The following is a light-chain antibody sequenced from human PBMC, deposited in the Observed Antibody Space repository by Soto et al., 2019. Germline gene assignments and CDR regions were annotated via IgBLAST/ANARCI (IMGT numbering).Light chain of an antibody. V-gene: IGKV3-20*01. CDR3: QQRGGSPPTWT. CDR1: QSVSSSY. Sequence: EIVSTQSPATLSLSPGERATLSCRASQSVSSSYLAWYQQKPGQAPRLLIYDASNRATGIPDRFSGSGSGTDFTLTISRLEPEDFAVYYCQQRGGSPPTWTFGQGTKVDIK. J-gene: IGKJ1*01. CDR2: DAS.